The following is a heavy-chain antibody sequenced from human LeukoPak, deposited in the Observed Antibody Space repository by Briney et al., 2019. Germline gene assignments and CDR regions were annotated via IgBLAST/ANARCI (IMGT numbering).Heavy chain of an antibody. CDR3: ARGLGYSSSWYGY. D-gene: IGHD6-13*01. J-gene: IGHJ4*02. V-gene: IGHV4-34*01. CDR2: INHSGST. CDR1: GGSFSGYY. Sequence: SETLSLTCAVYGGSFSGYYWGWIRQPPGKGLEWIGEINHSGSTNYNPSLKSRVTISVDTSKNQFSLKLSSVTAADTAVYYRARGLGYSSSWYGYWGQGTLVTVSS.